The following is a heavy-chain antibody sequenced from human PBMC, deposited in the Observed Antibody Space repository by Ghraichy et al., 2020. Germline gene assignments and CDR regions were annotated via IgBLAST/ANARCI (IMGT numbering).Heavy chain of an antibody. CDR1: GFTFSNYA. CDR3: VKCAEIFGDSVVDY. Sequence: GGSLRLTCAASGFTFSNYAMSWVRQAPGKGLEWVSAIGCSGNNTYYADSVKGRFIISRDNSKDKMYLQMNSLRAEDTAVYYCVKCAEIFGDSVVDYWGQGTLVTVSS. J-gene: IGHJ4*02. V-gene: IGHV3-23*01. D-gene: IGHD3-10*01. CDR2: IGCSGNNT.